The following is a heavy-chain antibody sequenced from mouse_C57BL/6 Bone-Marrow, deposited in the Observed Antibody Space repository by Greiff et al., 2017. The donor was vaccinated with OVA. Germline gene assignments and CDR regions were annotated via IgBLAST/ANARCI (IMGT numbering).Heavy chain of an antibody. CDR3: TRPLITTVGSYAMDY. V-gene: IGHV6-6*01. D-gene: IGHD1-1*01. Sequence: EVKVEESGGGLVQPGGSLKLSCAASGFTFSDAWMDWVRQSPEKGLEWVAEIRNKANNHATYYAESVKGRFTISRDDSKSSVYLQMNSLRAEDTGIYYCTRPLITTVGSYAMDYWGQGTSVTVSS. J-gene: IGHJ4*01. CDR1: GFTFSDAW. CDR2: IRNKANNHAT.